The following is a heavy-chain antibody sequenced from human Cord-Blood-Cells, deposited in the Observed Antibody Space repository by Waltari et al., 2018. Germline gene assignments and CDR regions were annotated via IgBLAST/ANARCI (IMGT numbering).Heavy chain of an antibody. CDR3: AKGGTIDY. Sequence: QVQLVESGGGVVQRGRSLRLSCAASGFTSRRYGLHWVRQPPGKGLEWVAVISYDGSNKYYADSVKGRFTISRDNSKNTLYLQMNSLRAEDTAVYYCAKGGTIDYWGQGTLVTVSS. V-gene: IGHV3-30*18. CDR2: ISYDGSNK. CDR1: GFTSRRYG. J-gene: IGHJ4*02. D-gene: IGHD1-1*01.